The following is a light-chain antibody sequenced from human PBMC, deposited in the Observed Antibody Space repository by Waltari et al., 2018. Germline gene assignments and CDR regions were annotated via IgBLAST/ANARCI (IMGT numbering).Light chain of an antibody. Sequence: IQLTQSPSFLSASVGDRFTITCLASKGISNYLAWYQQKPGKAPNHLISDASTWQSGVPSRFSGSGSGTEFTLTVSSLQPEDFATYYCQHLNTYPYTFGQGTKLEIK. CDR2: DAS. J-gene: IGKJ2*01. CDR1: KGISNY. V-gene: IGKV1-9*01. CDR3: QHLNTYPYT.